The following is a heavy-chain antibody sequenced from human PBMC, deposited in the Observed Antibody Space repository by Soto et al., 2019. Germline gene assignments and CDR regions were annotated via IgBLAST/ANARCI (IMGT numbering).Heavy chain of an antibody. CDR1: VGSFSVYY. J-gene: IGHJ4*02. CDR2: INNSGST. D-gene: IGHD3-22*01. Sequence: PSETLSFTCAFYVGSFSVYYWSWMRQPPGKGLEWIGEINNSGSTNYNPSLKSRVTISVDTSKNQFSLKLSSVTAADTAVYYCALGLAGYYYDSSGLDYWGQGTLVTVSS. V-gene: IGHV4-34*01. CDR3: ALGLAGYYYDSSGLDY.